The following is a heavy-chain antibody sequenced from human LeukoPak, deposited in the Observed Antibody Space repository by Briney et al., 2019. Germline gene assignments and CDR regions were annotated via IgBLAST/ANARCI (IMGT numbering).Heavy chain of an antibody. CDR3: ARYVVVAAVYRCFDL. CDR2: INHSGST. D-gene: IGHD2-15*01. V-gene: IGHV4-34*01. CDR1: GGSFSGYY. J-gene: IGHJ2*01. Sequence: PSETLSLTCAVYGGSFSGYYWSWIRQPPGKGLEWIGEINHSGSTNYNPSLKSRVTISVDTSKNQFSLKLSSVTAADTAVYYCARYVVVAAVYRCFDLWGRGTLVTVSS.